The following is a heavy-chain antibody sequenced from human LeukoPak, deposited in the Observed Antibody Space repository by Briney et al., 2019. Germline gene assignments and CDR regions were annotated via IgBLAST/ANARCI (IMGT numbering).Heavy chain of an antibody. CDR3: AREHTTVTSLLDY. D-gene: IGHD4-17*01. CDR2: ISDDGNNK. CDR1: GFTFNTYS. Sequence: PGGSLRLSCAASGFTFNTYSMNWVRQAPGKGLEWVAVISDDGNNKYYADSVKGRFTISRDSSKNTMYLQMNSLRAEDTAVYYCAREHTTVTSLLDYWGQGTLVTVSS. J-gene: IGHJ4*02. V-gene: IGHV3-30*03.